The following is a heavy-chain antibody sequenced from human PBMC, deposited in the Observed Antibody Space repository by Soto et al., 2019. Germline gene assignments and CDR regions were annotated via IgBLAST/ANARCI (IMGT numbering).Heavy chain of an antibody. CDR3: ARGHPFDY. J-gene: IGHJ4*02. CDR2: IYYSGNT. Sequence: SETLSLTCTVSGGSISSYLWSWIRQPPGKGLEWIGFIYYSGNTNYNPSLKSRVTISVDTSKNRFSLKLSSVTAADTAVYYCARGHPFDYWGQGTLVTVSS. CDR1: GGSISSYL. V-gene: IGHV4-59*01.